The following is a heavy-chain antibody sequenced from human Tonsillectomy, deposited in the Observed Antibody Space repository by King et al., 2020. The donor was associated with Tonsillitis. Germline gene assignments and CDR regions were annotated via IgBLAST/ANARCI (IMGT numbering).Heavy chain of an antibody. Sequence: VQLQQWGAGLLKPSEPLSLTCAVYGGSFSGYYWSWIRQPPGKGLEWIGEINHSGSTNYNPSLKSRVTISVDTSKNQFSLKLSSVTAADTAVYYCARDRYSYGYYYMDVWGKGTTVTVSS. CDR1: GGSFSGYY. CDR3: ARDRYSYGYYYMDV. D-gene: IGHD5-18*01. J-gene: IGHJ6*03. V-gene: IGHV4-34*01. CDR2: INHSGST.